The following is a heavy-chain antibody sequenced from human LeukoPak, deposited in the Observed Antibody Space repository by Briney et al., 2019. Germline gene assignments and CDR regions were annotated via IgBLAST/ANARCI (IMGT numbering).Heavy chain of an antibody. D-gene: IGHD7-27*01. CDR2: ISAYNGNT. CDR1: GYTFTSYG. J-gene: IGHJ3*02. Sequence: ASVKVSCKASGYTFTSYGISWVRQAPGQGLEWMGWISAYNGNTNYAQKLQGRVTMTTDTSTSTAYMELSSLKASDTAMYYCARHGLTGSFDIWGQGTMVTVSS. V-gene: IGHV1-18*01. CDR3: ARHGLTGSFDI.